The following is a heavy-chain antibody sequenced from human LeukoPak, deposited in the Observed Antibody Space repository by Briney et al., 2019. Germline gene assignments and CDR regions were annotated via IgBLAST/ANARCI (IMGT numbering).Heavy chain of an antibody. J-gene: IGHJ4*02. CDR3: ARDGFYYDSSGPFDY. V-gene: IGHV3-53*01. D-gene: IGHD3-22*01. CDR2: IYSGGST. CDR1: GVTLSNYA. Sequence: GGSLRLSCVASGVTLSNYAMSWARQAPGKGLEWVSVIYSGGSTYYADSVKGRFTISRDNSKNTLYLQMNSLRAEDTAVYYCARDGFYYDSSGPFDYWGQGTLVTVSS.